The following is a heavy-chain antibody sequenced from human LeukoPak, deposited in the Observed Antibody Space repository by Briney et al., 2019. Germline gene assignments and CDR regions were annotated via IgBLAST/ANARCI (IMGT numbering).Heavy chain of an antibody. CDR2: INPNSGGT. V-gene: IGHV1-2*04. Sequence: ASVKVSCKASGGTFSSYVISRVRQAPGQGLEWMGWINPNSGGTNYAQKFQGWVTMTRDTSISTAYMELSRLRSDDTAVYYCARGGEYSSSWYWFDPWGQGTLVTVSS. D-gene: IGHD6-13*01. J-gene: IGHJ5*02. CDR3: ARGGEYSSSWYWFDP. CDR1: GGTFSSYV.